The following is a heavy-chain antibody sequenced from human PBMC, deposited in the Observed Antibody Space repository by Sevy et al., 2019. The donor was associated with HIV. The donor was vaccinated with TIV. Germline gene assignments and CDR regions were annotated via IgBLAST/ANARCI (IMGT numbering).Heavy chain of an antibody. V-gene: IGHV1-18*01. CDR3: ARDYKYDILTGYYSFDY. Sequence: ASVKVSCKASGYTFTSYGISWVRQAPGQGLEWMGWISAYNGNTNYAQKLQGRVTMTTDTSTSTAYMELRSLRSDDTAVYYCARDYKYDILTGYYSFDYWGQGTLVTVSS. D-gene: IGHD3-9*01. J-gene: IGHJ4*02. CDR2: ISAYNGNT. CDR1: GYTFTSYG.